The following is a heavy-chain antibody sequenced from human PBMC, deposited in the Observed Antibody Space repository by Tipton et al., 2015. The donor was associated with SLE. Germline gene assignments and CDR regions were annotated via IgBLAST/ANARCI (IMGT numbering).Heavy chain of an antibody. CDR3: ARAHYDFWSGLDY. CDR1: GGSISSSSYY. J-gene: IGHJ4*02. V-gene: IGHV4-39*07. Sequence: TLSLTCTVSGGSISSSSYYWGWIRQPPGKGLEWIGNIYYSGNAYYNPSLRSRVTISVDTSKNQFSLKLSSVTAADTAVYYCARAHYDFWSGLDYWGQGTLVTVSS. D-gene: IGHD3-3*01. CDR2: IYYSGNA.